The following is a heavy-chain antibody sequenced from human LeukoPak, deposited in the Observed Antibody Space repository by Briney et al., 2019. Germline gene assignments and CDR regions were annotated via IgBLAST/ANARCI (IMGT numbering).Heavy chain of an antibody. CDR1: GGSFSGYY. Sequence: SETLSLTCAVYGGSFSGYYWSWIRRPPGKGLEWIGEINHSGSTNYNPSLKSRVTISVDTSKNQFSLKLSSVTAADTAVYYCARYSSGWYFFDYWGQGTLVTVSS. CDR2: INHSGST. J-gene: IGHJ4*02. D-gene: IGHD6-19*01. CDR3: ARYSSGWYFFDY. V-gene: IGHV4-34*01.